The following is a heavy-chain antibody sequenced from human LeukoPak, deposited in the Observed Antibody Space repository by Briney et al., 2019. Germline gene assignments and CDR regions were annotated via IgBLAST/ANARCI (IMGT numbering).Heavy chain of an antibody. CDR3: ARVSPVSGSFDY. D-gene: IGHD3-10*01. Sequence: GGSLRLSCAASGFTFSSYWMHWVRQAPGKGLVWVSRINSDGSSTSCADSVKGRFTISRDNAKNTLYLQMNSLRAEDTAVYYCARVSPVSGSFDYWGQGTLVTVSS. CDR2: INSDGSST. V-gene: IGHV3-74*01. CDR1: GFTFSSYW. J-gene: IGHJ4*02.